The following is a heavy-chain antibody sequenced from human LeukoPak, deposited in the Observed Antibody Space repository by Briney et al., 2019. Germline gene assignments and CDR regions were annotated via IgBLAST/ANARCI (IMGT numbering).Heavy chain of an antibody. CDR3: AKDRDWYYFDY. CDR2: ISYDGSNK. CDR1: GFTFSSYG. Sequence: TGGSLRLSCAASGFTFSSYGMHWVRQAPGKGLEWVAVISYDGSNKYYADSVKGRFTISRDNSKNTLYLQMNSLRAEDTAVYYCAKDRDWYYFDYWGQGTLVTVSS. V-gene: IGHV3-30*18. J-gene: IGHJ4*02. D-gene: IGHD5-24*01.